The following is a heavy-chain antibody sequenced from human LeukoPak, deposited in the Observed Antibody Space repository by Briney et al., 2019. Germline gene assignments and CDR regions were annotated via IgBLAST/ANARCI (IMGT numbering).Heavy chain of an antibody. J-gene: IGHJ4*02. CDR2: INPNSGGT. CDR1: GYTFTGYY. CDR3: ARTPRRTSSYYFDY. V-gene: IGHV1-2*02. D-gene: IGHD2-2*01. Sequence: ASVKVSCKASGYTFTGYYMHWVRQAPGQGLEWTGWINPNSGGTNYAQKFQGRVTMTRDTSISTAYMELSRLRSDDTAVYYCARTPRRTSSYYFDYWGQGTLVTVSS.